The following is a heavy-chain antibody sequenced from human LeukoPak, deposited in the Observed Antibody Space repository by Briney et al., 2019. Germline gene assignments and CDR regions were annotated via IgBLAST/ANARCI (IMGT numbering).Heavy chain of an antibody. V-gene: IGHV3-48*03. CDR2: INSGGSAI. Sequence: GGSLRLSCAASGFTFNSYEMNWVRQAPGKGLEWVSYINSGGSAIYYADSVKGRFTISRDNAKNSLYLQMNSLRADDTAVYYCARGGSYVHFWGQGTLVTVSS. CDR1: GFTFNSYE. J-gene: IGHJ4*02. CDR3: ARGGSYVHF. D-gene: IGHD1-26*01.